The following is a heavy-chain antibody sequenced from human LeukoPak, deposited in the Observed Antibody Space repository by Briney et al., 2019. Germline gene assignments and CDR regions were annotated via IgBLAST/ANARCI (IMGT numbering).Heavy chain of an antibody. CDR1: GYTFTGYY. CDR2: INPNSGGT. CDR3: ARDRDYYDSSGYTSDAFDI. D-gene: IGHD3-22*01. J-gene: IGHJ3*02. V-gene: IGHV1-2*02. Sequence: GASVKVSCKASGYTFTGYYMHWVRQAPGQGLEWKGWINPNSGGTNYAQKFQGRVTMTGDTSISTAYMELSRLRSDDTVVYYCARDRDYYDSSGYTSDAFDIWGQGTMVTVSS.